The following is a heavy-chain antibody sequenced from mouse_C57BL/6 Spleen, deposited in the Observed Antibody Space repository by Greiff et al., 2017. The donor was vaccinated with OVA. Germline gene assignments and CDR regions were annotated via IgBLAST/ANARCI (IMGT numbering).Heavy chain of an antibody. V-gene: IGHV1-66*01. D-gene: IGHD3-1*01. CDR2: MYPGSGNT. CDR3: ARQDLGFDY. Sequence: VQLQQSGPELVKPGASVKISCKASGYSFTSYYIHWVKQRPGQGLEWIGWMYPGSGNTKYNEKFKGKATLTADTSSSTAYMQLSSLTSEDSAVYYCARQDLGFDYWGQGTTLTVSS. CDR1: GYSFTSYY. J-gene: IGHJ2*01.